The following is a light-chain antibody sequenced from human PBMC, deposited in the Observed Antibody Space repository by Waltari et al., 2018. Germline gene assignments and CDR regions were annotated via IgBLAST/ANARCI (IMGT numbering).Light chain of an antibody. Sequence: APGQRVTISCTGRSSNIGAGYDVHWYQQLPGTAPKLLIYANNNRPSGVPDRFSGSKSGTSASLAIAGLQAEDEADYYCQSYDSLSGSGVFGGGTKLTVL. CDR1: SSNIGAGYD. V-gene: IGLV1-40*01. J-gene: IGLJ3*02. CDR2: ANN. CDR3: QSYDSLSGSGV.